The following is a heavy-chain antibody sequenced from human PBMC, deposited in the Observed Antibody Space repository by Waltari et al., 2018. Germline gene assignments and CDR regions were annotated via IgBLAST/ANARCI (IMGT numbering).Heavy chain of an antibody. V-gene: IGHV3-49*03. D-gene: IGHD3-16*01. J-gene: IGHJ4*02. Sequence: EVQLVESGGGLAQPGRSLRLSCVGSGFSFGDYALSWIRQAPGKGLEWITVIRRKADGGGPEYAASVKGRFNMSRDDYKSIAYLQMNSLKIEEPGVYFCTRMGHVEFDYWGQGAPVTVSS. CDR1: GFSFGDYA. CDR2: IRRKADGGGP. CDR3: TRMGHVEFDY.